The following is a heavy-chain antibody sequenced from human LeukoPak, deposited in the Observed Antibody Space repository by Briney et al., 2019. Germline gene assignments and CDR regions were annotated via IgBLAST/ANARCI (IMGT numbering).Heavy chain of an antibody. CDR3: ARGGHCSTTSCSNYDGMDV. CDR1: GFTFSSYN. D-gene: IGHD2-2*01. Sequence: GGSLRLSCAASGFTFSSYNMNWVRQAPGKGLEWVSYVSSSSSIIYYADSVKGRFTISRDNAKNSLYLQMNSLRDEDTAVYYCARGGHCSTTSCSNYDGMDVWGQGTTLTVSS. J-gene: IGHJ6*02. CDR2: VSSSSSII. V-gene: IGHV3-48*02.